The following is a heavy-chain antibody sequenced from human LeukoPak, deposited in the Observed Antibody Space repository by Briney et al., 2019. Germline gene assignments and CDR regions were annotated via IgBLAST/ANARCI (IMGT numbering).Heavy chain of an antibody. D-gene: IGHD6-13*01. Sequence: RAGGSLRLSCTASGFTFSSYAMSWVRQAPGKGLEGGSAISGSGGSTYYADSVKGRFTISRDNSKNTLYLQMNSLRAEDTAVYYCAKDPVYSSSWYVGRSAIDYWGQGTLVTVSS. V-gene: IGHV3-23*01. J-gene: IGHJ4*02. CDR2: ISGSGGST. CDR3: AKDPVYSSSWYVGRSAIDY. CDR1: GFTFSSYA.